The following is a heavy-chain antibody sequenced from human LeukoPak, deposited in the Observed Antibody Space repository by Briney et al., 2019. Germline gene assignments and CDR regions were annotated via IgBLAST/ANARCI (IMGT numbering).Heavy chain of an antibody. CDR3: ARPRDGYNSDAFDI. CDR2: ISSSSSTI. V-gene: IGHV3-48*04. D-gene: IGHD5-24*01. CDR1: GFTFSSYS. J-gene: IGHJ3*02. Sequence: GGSLRLSCAASGFTFSSYSMIWVRQAPGKGLEWVSYISSSSSTIYYADSVKGRFTISRDNAKNSLYLQMNSLRAEDTAVYYCARPRDGYNSDAFDIWGQGTMVTVSS.